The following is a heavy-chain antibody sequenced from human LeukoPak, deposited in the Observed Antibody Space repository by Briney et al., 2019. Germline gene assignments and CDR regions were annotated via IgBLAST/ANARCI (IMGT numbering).Heavy chain of an antibody. CDR1: GGSFSGYY. D-gene: IGHD5-18*01. J-gene: IGHJ4*02. CDR3: VGYSYGPRLDY. CDR2: INHSGST. V-gene: IGHV4-34*01. Sequence: SETLSLTCAVYGGSFSGYYWSWIRQPPGKGLEWIGEINHSGSTNYNPSLKSRVTISVDTSKNQFSLKLSSVTAADTAVYYCVGYSYGPRLDYWGQGTLVTVSS.